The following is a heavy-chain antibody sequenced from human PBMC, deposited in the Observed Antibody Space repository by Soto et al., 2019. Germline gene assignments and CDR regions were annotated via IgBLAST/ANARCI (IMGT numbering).Heavy chain of an antibody. Sequence: QVQLQESGPGLVKPSQTLSLTCTVSGGSISSGDYYWSWIRQPPGKGLEWIGYIYYSGSTYYNPSLKSRFTMSVDTSKNQFALTLSSVTAADTAVYYCARGVTIFGVVSPYYYAMDVWGQGTTVTVSS. CDR1: GGSISSGDYY. CDR3: ARGVTIFGVVSPYYYAMDV. D-gene: IGHD3-3*01. J-gene: IGHJ6*02. V-gene: IGHV4-30-4*01. CDR2: IYYSGST.